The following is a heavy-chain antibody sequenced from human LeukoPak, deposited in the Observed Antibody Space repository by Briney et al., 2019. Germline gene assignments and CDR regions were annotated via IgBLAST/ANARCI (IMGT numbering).Heavy chain of an antibody. J-gene: IGHJ4*02. CDR1: GGSFSGYY. Sequence: SETLSLTCAVYGGSFSGYYWSWIRQPPGKGLEWIGEINHSGSTNYNPPLKSRVTISVDTSKNQFSLKLSSVTAADTAVYYCARDPGDYYDSSGFFDYWGQGTLVTVSS. CDR3: ARDPGDYYDSSGFFDY. V-gene: IGHV4-34*01. CDR2: INHSGST. D-gene: IGHD3-22*01.